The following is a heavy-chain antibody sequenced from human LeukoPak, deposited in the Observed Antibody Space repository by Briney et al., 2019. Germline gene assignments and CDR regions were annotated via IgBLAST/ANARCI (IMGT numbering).Heavy chain of an antibody. CDR2: IWYDGSNK. D-gene: IGHD5-18*01. CDR3: ARGLGYSYGYGIDY. Sequence: GGSLRLSCAASGFTFSSYGMHWVRQAPGKGLEWVAIIWYDGSNKYYADSVKGRFTISRDNSKNTLYLQMNSLRAEDTAVYSCARGLGYSYGYGIDYRGQGTLVTVSS. CDR1: GFTFSSYG. J-gene: IGHJ4*02. V-gene: IGHV3-33*01.